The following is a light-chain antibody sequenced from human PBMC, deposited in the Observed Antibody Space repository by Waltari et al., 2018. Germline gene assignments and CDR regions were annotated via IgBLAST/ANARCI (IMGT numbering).Light chain of an antibody. Sequence: QSALTQPASVSGSPGQSITISCTGTSSDVGGYNYVSWYQHHPGKAPKLMIYDVSKRPPGVSKRFSGSKSGNTASLTISGLQAEDEADYYCCSYAGSSTSVVFGGGTKLTVL. CDR2: DVS. V-gene: IGLV2-23*02. J-gene: IGLJ2*01. CDR1: SSDVGGYNY. CDR3: CSYAGSSTSVV.